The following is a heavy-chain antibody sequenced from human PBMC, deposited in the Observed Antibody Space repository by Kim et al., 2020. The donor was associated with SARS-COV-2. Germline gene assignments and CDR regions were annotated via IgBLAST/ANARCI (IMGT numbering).Heavy chain of an antibody. D-gene: IGHD6-19*01. CDR1: GFTFSSYA. CDR3: AKARSSGWRTYYFDY. V-gene: IGHV3-23*01. J-gene: IGHJ4*02. CDR2: ISGSGGST. Sequence: GGSLRLSCAASGFTFSSYAMSWVRQAPGKGLEWVSAISGSGGSTYYADSVKGRFTISRDNSKNTLYLQMNSLRAEDTAVYYCAKARSSGWRTYYFDYWGQGTLVTVSS.